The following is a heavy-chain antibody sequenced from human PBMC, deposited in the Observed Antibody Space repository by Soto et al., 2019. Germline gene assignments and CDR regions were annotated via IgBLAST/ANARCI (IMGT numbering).Heavy chain of an antibody. CDR3: ARDGVRGYYYMDV. V-gene: IGHV3-33*01. J-gene: IGHJ6*03. D-gene: IGHD2-8*01. CDR1: GFTFSSYG. Sequence: GGSLRLSCAASGFTFSSYGMHWVRQAPGKGLEWVAVIWYDGSNKYYADSVKGRFTISRDNSKNTLYLQMNSLRAEDTAVYYCARDGVRGYYYMDVWGKGTTVTVSS. CDR2: IWYDGSNK.